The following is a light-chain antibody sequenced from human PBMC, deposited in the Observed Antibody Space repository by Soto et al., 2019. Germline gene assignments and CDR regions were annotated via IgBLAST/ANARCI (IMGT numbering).Light chain of an antibody. J-gene: IGKJ1*01. CDR3: QHYNSYSEA. Sequence: DIQMTQSPSSLSASVCDRVTITCRASQNIINYLNWYQQKPGKAPQLLIYVASRLESGVPSRFSGSGSGTDFTLTISSLQPDDFATYYCQHYNSYSEAFGQGTKVDIK. CDR2: VAS. CDR1: QNIINY. V-gene: IGKV1-39*01.